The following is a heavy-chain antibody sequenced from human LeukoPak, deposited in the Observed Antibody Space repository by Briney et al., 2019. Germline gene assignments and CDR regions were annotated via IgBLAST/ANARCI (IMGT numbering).Heavy chain of an antibody. V-gene: IGHV3-73*01. D-gene: IGHD3-22*01. CDR2: IRSKANSYAT. CDR3: TRLRDYYDSSGYFVDDAAFDI. CDR1: RFTFSGSA. Sequence: GGSLRLSCAASRFTFSGSAMHWVRQASGKGLEWVGRIRSKANSYATAYAASVKGRFTISRDDSKNTAYLQMNSLKTEDTAVYYCTRLRDYYDSSGYFVDDAAFDIWGQGTMVTVSS. J-gene: IGHJ3*02.